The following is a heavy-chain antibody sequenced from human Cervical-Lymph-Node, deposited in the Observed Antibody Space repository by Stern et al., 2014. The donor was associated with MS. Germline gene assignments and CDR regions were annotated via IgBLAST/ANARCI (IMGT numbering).Heavy chain of an antibody. V-gene: IGHV1-46*01. CDR3: ARAISDYYGMDV. CDR1: GYIFTNYY. CDR2: IDPSGGTT. Sequence: VHLVESGAEVRKPGASVKVSCTASGYIFTNYYIHWVRQAPGQGLEWMGIIDPSGGTTRFAQKFQGRVTMTRDKSTRTVYMELTSLRSEDTAVYFCARAISDYYGMDVWGQGATVTVSS. J-gene: IGHJ6*02.